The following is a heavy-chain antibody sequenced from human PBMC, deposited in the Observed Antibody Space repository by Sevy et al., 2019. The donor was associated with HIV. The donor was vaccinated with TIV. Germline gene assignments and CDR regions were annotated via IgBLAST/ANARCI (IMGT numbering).Heavy chain of an antibody. J-gene: IGHJ3*02. D-gene: IGHD2-21*02. V-gene: IGHV3-30*14. CDR3: ARAYEVTNWRVVGAFDM. Sequence: GGSLRLSCVAPGCKVNGHGIHWGRQAPGKGLQWVAGISHDWDNRNYADSVKGRFTISGDQSKNTVFLPMNTLTTDDTAVYYCARAYEVTNWRVVGAFDMWGLGTMVTVSS. CDR1: GCKVNGHG. CDR2: ISHDWDNR.